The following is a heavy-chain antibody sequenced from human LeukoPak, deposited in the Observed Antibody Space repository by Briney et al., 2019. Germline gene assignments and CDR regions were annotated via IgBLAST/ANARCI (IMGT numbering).Heavy chain of an antibody. D-gene: IGHD4-23*01. Sequence: SQTLSLTFAISGDSVSSNSAAWNWLRQSPSRGLEWLARTYYRSKWYSDYAVSVKSRITINPDTSKNQFSLQLNSVTPEDTAVYYCSRFRDSTPVATDAFDVWGQGTRVTVAS. CDR3: SRFRDSTPVATDAFDV. J-gene: IGHJ3*01. CDR1: GDSVSSNSAA. CDR2: TYYRSKWYS. V-gene: IGHV6-1*01.